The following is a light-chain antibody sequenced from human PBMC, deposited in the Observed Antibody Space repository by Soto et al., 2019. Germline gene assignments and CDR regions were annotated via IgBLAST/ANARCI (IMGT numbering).Light chain of an antibody. CDR1: QNIRSS. V-gene: IGKV3-15*01. J-gene: IGKJ2*01. Sequence: EVVMTQYPAYRSSSPGERVTLSCRASQNIRSSLAWYQQRPGQAPRLLIYDASTRATGIPPRFSGGGCGTEFFVTISSLQSADFSIYYCQQYDIWPPYTFGQGTKVDIK. CDR3: QQYDIWPPYT. CDR2: DAS.